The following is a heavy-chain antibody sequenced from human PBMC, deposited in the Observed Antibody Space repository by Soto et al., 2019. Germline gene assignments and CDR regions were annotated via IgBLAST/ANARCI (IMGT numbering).Heavy chain of an antibody. V-gene: IGHV3-23*01. CDR2: ITTSGGNT. Sequence: GGSLRLSCAASGFTFSTYAMSWVRQAPGKGLEWVSTITTSGGNTYYADTVQGRFTISRDNSKNTLYLQMNSLRAEDTAVYYCAGRYCTNGVCYTNYYYYIDVWGKGTTVTVSS. CDR1: GFTFSTYA. J-gene: IGHJ6*03. D-gene: IGHD2-8*01. CDR3: AGRYCTNGVCYTNYYYYIDV.